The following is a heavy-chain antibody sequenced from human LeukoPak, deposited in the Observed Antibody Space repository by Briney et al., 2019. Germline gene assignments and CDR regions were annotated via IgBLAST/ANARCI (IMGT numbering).Heavy chain of an antibody. J-gene: IGHJ4*02. Sequence: SETLSLTCTVSRGSISGSIRSYYWSWLPPPPGKGLEWIGYISSSGSVNDNPSLRSRVTISVDTSKNQFFLNLSSVSAADTAVYYCARIPLGYSGAYYFDYWGQGTLVTVSP. D-gene: IGHD5-12*01. CDR3: ARIPLGYSGAYYFDY. CDR1: RGSISGSIRSYY. V-gene: IGHV4-4*09. CDR2: ISSSGSV.